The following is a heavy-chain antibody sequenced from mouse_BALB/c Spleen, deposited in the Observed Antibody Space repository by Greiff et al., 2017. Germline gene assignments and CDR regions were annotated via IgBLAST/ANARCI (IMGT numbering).Heavy chain of an antibody. V-gene: IGHV1-5*01. CDR2: IYPGNSDT. J-gene: IGHJ4*01. CDR1: GYTFTSYW. Sequence: EVQLQQSGTVLARPGASVKMSCKASGYTFTSYWMHWVKQRPGQGLEWIGAIYPGNSDTSYNQKFKGKAKLTAVTSTSTAYMELSSLTNEDSAVYYCMYGNSDYYAMDYWGQGTSVTVSS. D-gene: IGHD2-10*02. CDR3: MYGNSDYYAMDY.